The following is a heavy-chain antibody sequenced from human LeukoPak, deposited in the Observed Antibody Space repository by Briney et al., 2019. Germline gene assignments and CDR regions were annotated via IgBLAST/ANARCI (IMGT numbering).Heavy chain of an antibody. J-gene: IGHJ5*02. Sequence: GASVKVSCKASGYTFTGYYMHWVRQAPGQGLEWMGWINPNSGGTNYAQKFQGRVTMTRDTSISTAYMELSRLRSDDTAVYYCARAADPIAAALMTNWFDPWGQGTLVTVSS. CDR2: INPNSGGT. CDR1: GYTFTGYY. D-gene: IGHD6-13*01. CDR3: ARAADPIAAALMTNWFDP. V-gene: IGHV1-2*02.